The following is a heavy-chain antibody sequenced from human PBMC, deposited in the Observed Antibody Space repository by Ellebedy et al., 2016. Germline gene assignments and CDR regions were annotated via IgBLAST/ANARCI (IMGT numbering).Heavy chain of an antibody. CDR3: ARDIEWRVDY. D-gene: IGHD2-8*01. CDR2: INGKDGDT. V-gene: IGHV1-18*01. J-gene: IGHJ4*02. CDR1: GYTFLTYG. Sequence: ASVKVSCXASGYTFLTYGISCVRQAPRQGRQWLGWINGKDGDTHYAQNFQGRVTMTAVTSTTTGYMELRSLTSDDKAMYYCARDIEWRVDYWGQGTQVTVSS.